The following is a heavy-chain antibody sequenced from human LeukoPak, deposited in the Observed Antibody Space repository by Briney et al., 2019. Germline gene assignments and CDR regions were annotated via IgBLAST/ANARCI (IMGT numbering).Heavy chain of an antibody. CDR3: ARGEWDLLFDY. CDR1: GGSISGYY. J-gene: IGHJ4*02. Sequence: SETLSLTCTVSGGSISGYYWSWIRQPPGRGLEWIGYIFYSGSTNYNPSLKSRVTISVDTSKNQFSLKLSTVTAADTAVYYCARGEWDLLFDYWGQGTLVTVSS. CDR2: IFYSGST. D-gene: IGHD1-26*01. V-gene: IGHV4-59*01.